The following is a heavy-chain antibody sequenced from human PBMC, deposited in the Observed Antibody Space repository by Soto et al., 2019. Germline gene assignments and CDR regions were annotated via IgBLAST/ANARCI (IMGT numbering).Heavy chain of an antibody. CDR1: GFSLSTSGVG. D-gene: IGHD3-3*01. CDR2: LYWDDDK. CDR3: ARITIFGVVINPIHHFDF. J-gene: IGHJ4*02. V-gene: IGHV2-5*02. Sequence: QITLKESGPTLVKPTQTLTLTCTFSGFSLSTSGVGVGWIRQPPGKALEWLALLYWDDDKRYSPSLKSRLTITKDTSKKQVVLTMTNMDPVDTATYYCARITIFGVVINPIHHFDFWGQGTLVTVSS.